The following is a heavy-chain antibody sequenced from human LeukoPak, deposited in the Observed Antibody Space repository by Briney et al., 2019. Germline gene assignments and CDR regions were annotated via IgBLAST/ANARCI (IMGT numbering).Heavy chain of an antibody. J-gene: IGHJ4*02. CDR2: IYHSGST. CDR1: GGSISSTNW. Sequence: HPSETLSLTCAVSGGSISSTNWWSWVRQPPGKGLEWIGEIYHSGSTNYNPSLKSRVIISVDKSKNQFSLKLSSVTAADTAVYYCTGNGYYSLEYWGQGTLVTVSS. D-gene: IGHD3-3*01. CDR3: TGNGYYSLEY. V-gene: IGHV4-4*02.